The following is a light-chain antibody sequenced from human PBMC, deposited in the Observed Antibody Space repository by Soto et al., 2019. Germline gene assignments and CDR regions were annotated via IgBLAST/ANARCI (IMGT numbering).Light chain of an antibody. Sequence: TQSPASFSASTGDRDTIACRASQGISSYLAWYQQKPGKAPKVLIYGASNLQSGVPPRFSGSGSGTDFTLAISSLQPEDSATYYCLQDINYPWTFGQGTKVDIK. CDR1: QGISSY. J-gene: IGKJ1*01. CDR2: GAS. CDR3: LQDINYPWT. V-gene: IGKV1-8*01.